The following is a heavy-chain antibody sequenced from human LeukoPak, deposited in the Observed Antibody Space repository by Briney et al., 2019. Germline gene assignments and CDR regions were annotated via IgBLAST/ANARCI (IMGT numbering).Heavy chain of an antibody. CDR1: GGTFSSYA. D-gene: IGHD5-24*01. V-gene: IGHV1-69*05. J-gene: IGHJ4*02. CDR2: IIPIFGTA. CDR3: ARGPTSRDGYKYFDY. Sequence: GSSVKVSCKASGGTFSSYAISWVRQAPGQGLEWMGGIIPIFGTANYAQKFQGRVTITTEESTSPAYMEMSSMRSEDTAVYYCARGPTSRDGYKYFDYWGQGTLVTVSS.